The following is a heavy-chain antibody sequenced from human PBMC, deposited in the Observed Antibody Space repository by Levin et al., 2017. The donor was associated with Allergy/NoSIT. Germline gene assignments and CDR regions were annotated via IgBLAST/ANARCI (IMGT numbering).Heavy chain of an antibody. Sequence: PGGSLRLSCAASGFTFSSYGMHWVRQAPGRGLEWVAVIWYDGSNKYYADSVKGRFTISRDNSKNTLYLQMNSLRAEDTAVYYCAKELRITLLNTRYFDYWGQGTLVTVSS. J-gene: IGHJ4*02. V-gene: IGHV3-30*02. CDR3: AKELRITLLNTRYFDY. CDR1: GFTFSSYG. CDR2: IWYDGSNK. D-gene: IGHD3-3*01.